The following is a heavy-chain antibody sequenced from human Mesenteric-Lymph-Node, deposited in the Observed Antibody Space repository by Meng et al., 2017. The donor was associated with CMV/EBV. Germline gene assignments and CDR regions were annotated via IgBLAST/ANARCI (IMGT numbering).Heavy chain of an antibody. J-gene: IGHJ4*02. V-gene: IGHV3-30*18. D-gene: IGHD3-3*01. Sequence: FTFSSFAMHWVRQAPGKGLEWVAAISYDGSGKYYADSVKGRFTISRDNHKNTLYLQMNSLRPEDTAVYYCAKVGVLRFLEWLCHYDYWGQGTLVTVSS. CDR1: FTFSSFA. CDR2: ISYDGSGK. CDR3: AKVGVLRFLEWLCHYDY.